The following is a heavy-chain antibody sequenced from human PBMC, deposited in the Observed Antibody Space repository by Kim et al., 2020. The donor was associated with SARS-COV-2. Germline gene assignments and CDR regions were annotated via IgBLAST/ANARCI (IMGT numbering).Heavy chain of an antibody. CDR1: GGSISSSSYY. D-gene: IGHD3-10*01. J-gene: IGHJ3*02. Sequence: SETLSLTCTVSGGSISSSSYYWGWIRQPPGKGLEWIGSIYYSGSTYYNPSLKSRVTISVDTSKNQFSLKLSSVTAADTAVYYCARFMVRGEGAFDIWGQG. V-gene: IGHV4-39*01. CDR2: IYYSGST. CDR3: ARFMVRGEGAFDI.